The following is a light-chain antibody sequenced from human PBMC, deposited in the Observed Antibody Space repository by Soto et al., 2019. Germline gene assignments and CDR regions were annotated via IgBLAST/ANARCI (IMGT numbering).Light chain of an antibody. J-gene: IGKJ1*01. V-gene: IGKV3-20*01. CDR1: QSVSSSY. CDR3: QQSYSTPWT. CDR2: GAS. Sequence: EIVLTHSPGTLSLSPGEIATLSCRASQSVSSSYLVWYQQKPGQAPRLLIYGASSRAIGIPDRFSGSGSGTDFTLTISSLQPEDFATYYGQQSYSTPWTFGQGTKVDIK.